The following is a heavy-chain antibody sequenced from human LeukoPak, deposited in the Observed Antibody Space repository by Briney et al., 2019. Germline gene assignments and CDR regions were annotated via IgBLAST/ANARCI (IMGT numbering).Heavy chain of an antibody. D-gene: IGHD5-18*01. J-gene: IGHJ4*02. V-gene: IGHV4-39*07. CDR1: GGSISSSSYY. CDR2: IYYSGST. Sequence: PSETLSLTCTVSGGSISSSSYYWGWIRQPPGKGLEWIGSIYYSGSTYYNPSLKSRVTISVDTSKNQFSLKLSSVTAADTAVYYCARVPSPGYSYGWGNYWGQGTLVTVSS. CDR3: ARVPSPGYSYGWGNY.